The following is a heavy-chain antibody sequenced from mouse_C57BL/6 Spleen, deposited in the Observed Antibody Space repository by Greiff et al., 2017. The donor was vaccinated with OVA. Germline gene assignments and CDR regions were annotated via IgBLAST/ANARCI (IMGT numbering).Heavy chain of an antibody. J-gene: IGHJ3*01. D-gene: IGHD1-1*01. CDR2: IYPRSGNT. Sequence: QVQLKESGAELARPGASVKLSCKASGYTFTSYGISWAKQRTGQGLEWIGEIYPRSGNTYYNEKFKGKATLTADKSSSTAYMELRSLTSEDSAVYFCARVDYGSSLAWFAYWGQGTLVTVSA. CDR1: GYTFTSYG. V-gene: IGHV1-81*01. CDR3: ARVDYGSSLAWFAY.